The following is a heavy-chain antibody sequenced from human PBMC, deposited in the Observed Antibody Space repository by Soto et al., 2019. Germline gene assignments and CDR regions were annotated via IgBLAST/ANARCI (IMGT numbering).Heavy chain of an antibody. CDR3: VRGRHILTGYYRDLNYGMDV. V-gene: IGHV4-34*01. Sequence: SETLSLTCAVYGGSFSGYYWSWIRQPPGKGLEWIGDIYYSGSTNYNPSLKSRVTISVDTSKNQFSLKLSSVTAADTAVYYCVRGRHILTGYYRDLNYGMDVWGEGTTVT. J-gene: IGHJ6*02. CDR2: IYYSGST. CDR1: GGSFSGYY. D-gene: IGHD3-9*01.